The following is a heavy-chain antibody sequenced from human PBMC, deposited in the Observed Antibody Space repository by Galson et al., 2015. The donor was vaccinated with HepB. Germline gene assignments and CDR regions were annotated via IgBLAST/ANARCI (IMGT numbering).Heavy chain of an antibody. D-gene: IGHD3-22*01. CDR1: GGTFSSYA. V-gene: IGHV1-69*04. CDR2: IIPILGIA. J-gene: IGHJ3*02. Sequence: SVKVSCKASGGTFSSYAISWVRQAPGQGLEWMGRIIPILGIANYAQKFQGRVTITADKSTSTAYMELSSLRSEDTAVYYCARAAQYYYVSSGYYGAFDIWGQGTMVTVSS. CDR3: ARAAQYYYVSSGYYGAFDI.